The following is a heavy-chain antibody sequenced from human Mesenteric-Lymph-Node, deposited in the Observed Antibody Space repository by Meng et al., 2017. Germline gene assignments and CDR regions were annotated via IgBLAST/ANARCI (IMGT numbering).Heavy chain of an antibody. V-gene: IGHV1-8*01. Sequence: QGELVQPGEEVKKPGAAVKVSCKASGYTFISYDINWVRRATGQGLEWMGWMNPNSGNTGYAQTFQGRVTMTMNTSISTAYMELSSLSSEDTAVYYCALEVGATDFYYWGQGTLVTVSS. CDR1: GYTFISYD. J-gene: IGHJ4*02. D-gene: IGHD1-26*01. CDR3: ALEVGATDFYY. CDR2: MNPNSGNT.